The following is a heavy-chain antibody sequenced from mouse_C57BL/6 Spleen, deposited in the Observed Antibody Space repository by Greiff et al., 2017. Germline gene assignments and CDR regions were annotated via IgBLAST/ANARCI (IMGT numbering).Heavy chain of an antibody. D-gene: IGHD4-1*01. V-gene: IGHV14-2*01. CDR2: IDPEDGET. J-gene: IGHJ3*01. CDR3: ASTGWFAY. Sequence: VQLQQSGAELVKPGASVKLSCTASGFNIKDYYMHWVKQRTEQGLEWIGRIDPEDGETKYDPKFQGKATITADTSSNTAYLQLSSLTSEDTAVYYCASTGWFAYWGQGTLVTVSA. CDR1: GFNIKDYY.